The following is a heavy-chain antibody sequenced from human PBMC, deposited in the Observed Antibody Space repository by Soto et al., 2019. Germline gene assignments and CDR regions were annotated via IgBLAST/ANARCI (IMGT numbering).Heavy chain of an antibody. D-gene: IGHD3-16*01. CDR3: ARGGSYGDPNFDF. CDR1: GDSISSGVYY. J-gene: IGHJ4*02. Sequence: SETLSLTCTVSGDSISSGVYYWSWIRQHPGKGLEWIGYTHYIGGTYSNPSLKSRVSISVDTSKNQLSLSVTSVTAADTGVYYCARGGSYGDPNFDFLGQRTLLTVSS. CDR2: THYIGGT. V-gene: IGHV4-31*03.